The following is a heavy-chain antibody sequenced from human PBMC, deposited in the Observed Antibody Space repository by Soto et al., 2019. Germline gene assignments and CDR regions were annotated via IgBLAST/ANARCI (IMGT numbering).Heavy chain of an antibody. J-gene: IGHJ6*03. CDR2: ISAYNGNT. CDR1: GYTFTSYG. V-gene: IGHV1-18*01. D-gene: IGHD2-15*01. Sequence: GASVKVSCKASGYTFTSYGISWVRQAPGQGLEWMGWISAYNGNTNYAQKLQGRVTMTTDTSTSTAYMELRSLRSDDTAVYYCARDGLGHLGGYYYYYMDVWGKGTTVTVSS. CDR3: ARDGLGHLGGYYYYYMDV.